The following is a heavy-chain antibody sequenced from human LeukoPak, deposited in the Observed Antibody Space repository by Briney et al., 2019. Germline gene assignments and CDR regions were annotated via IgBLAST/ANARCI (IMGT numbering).Heavy chain of an antibody. CDR1: GFTFSSYS. Sequence: GGSLRLSCAASGFTFSSYSMNWVRQAPGKGLEWVSSISSSSSYIYYADSVKGRFTISRDNAKNSLYLQMNSLRAEDTAVYYCGRDTLPGSYYNSYNGDVGGKGPTVPV. CDR2: ISSSSSYI. CDR3: GRDTLPGSYYNSYNGDV. V-gene: IGHV3-21*01. D-gene: IGHD3-10*01. J-gene: IGHJ6*03.